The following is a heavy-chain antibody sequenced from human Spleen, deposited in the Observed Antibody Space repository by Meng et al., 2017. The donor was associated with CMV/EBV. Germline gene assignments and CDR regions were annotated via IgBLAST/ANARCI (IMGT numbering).Heavy chain of an antibody. Sequence: SETLSLTCAVSGGSITNNWWSWVRQPPGRGLEWIGEIYISEKTNYNPSLTSRLTISIERSKNQFSLKLSSVTAADTAVYYCARVGTYSGTYPTGYFDSWGQGTLVTVS. D-gene: IGHD1-26*01. CDR2: IYISEKT. V-gene: IGHV4-4*02. CDR3: ARVGTYSGTYPTGYFDS. CDR1: GGSITNNW. J-gene: IGHJ4*02.